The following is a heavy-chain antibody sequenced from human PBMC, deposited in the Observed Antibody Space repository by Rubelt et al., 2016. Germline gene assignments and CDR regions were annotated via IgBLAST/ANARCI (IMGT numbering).Heavy chain of an antibody. CDR1: GGTFSSYA. D-gene: IGHD3-22*01. CDR3: ARTITYYYDSSGIDFDY. Sequence: QVQLVQSGAEVKKPGSSVKVSCKASGGTFSSYAISWVRQAPGQGLEWMGRIIPILGIANYAQKFQGRVTITADKSTSTAYMELSSLRSEDTAVYYCARTITYYYDSSGIDFDYWGQGTLVTVSS. J-gene: IGHJ4*02. CDR2: IIPILGIA. V-gene: IGHV1-69*04.